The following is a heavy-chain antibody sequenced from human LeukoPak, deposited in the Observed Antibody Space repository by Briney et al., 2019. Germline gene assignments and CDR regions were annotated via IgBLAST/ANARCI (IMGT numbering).Heavy chain of an antibody. CDR3: ARAPVTMVRGSPPGPLGY. Sequence: GASVKVSCKASGYTFTSYYMHWVRQAPGQGLEWMGWINPNSGGTNYAQKFQGRVTMTRDTSISTAYMELSRLRSDDTAVYYCARAPVTMVRGSPPGPLGYWGQGTLVTVSS. V-gene: IGHV1-2*02. D-gene: IGHD3-10*01. CDR2: INPNSGGT. CDR1: GYTFTSYY. J-gene: IGHJ4*02.